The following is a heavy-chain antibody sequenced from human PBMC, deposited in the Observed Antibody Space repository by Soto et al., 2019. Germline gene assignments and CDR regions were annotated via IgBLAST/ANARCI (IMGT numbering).Heavy chain of an antibody. CDR1: GYRFTSYW. V-gene: IGHV5-51*01. CDR2: MYPGDSDT. J-gene: IGHJ6*02. Sequence: PGESLKISCKGSGYRFTSYWIGWVRQMPGKGLEWMGIMYPGDSDTRYSPSFQGQVTISADKSISTAYLQWSSLKASDTAMYYCARHAYDFWSGHPNPRYYYGMDVWGQGITVTVSS. CDR3: ARHAYDFWSGHPNPRYYYGMDV. D-gene: IGHD3-3*01.